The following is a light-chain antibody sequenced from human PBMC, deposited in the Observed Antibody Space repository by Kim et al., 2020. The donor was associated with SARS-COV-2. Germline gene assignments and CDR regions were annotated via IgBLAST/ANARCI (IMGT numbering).Light chain of an antibody. Sequence: DIVMTQSPDSLAVSLGERATINCKSSQSVLYSSNNKNYLAWYQQKPGQPPKLLIYWASTRESGVPDRFSGSGSGTDFTLTISSLQAEDVAVYYCQQYYSTPLLTFGGGTKVYIK. J-gene: IGKJ4*01. V-gene: IGKV4-1*01. CDR3: QQYYSTPLLT. CDR2: WAS. CDR1: QSVLYSSNNKNY.